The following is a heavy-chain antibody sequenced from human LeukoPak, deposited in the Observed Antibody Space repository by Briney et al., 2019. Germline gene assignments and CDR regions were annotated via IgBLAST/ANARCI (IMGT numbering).Heavy chain of an antibody. Sequence: GGSLRLSCAASGFTVSSNYMSWVRQAPGKGLEWVSVIYSGGSTYYADSVKGRFTISRDNSKNTLYLQMNSLRAEDTAVYYCAIGGGVVSLAETYSDYWGQGTLVTVSS. J-gene: IGHJ4*02. D-gene: IGHD2-15*01. CDR3: AIGGGVVSLAETYSDY. CDR2: IYSGGST. V-gene: IGHV3-53*01. CDR1: GFTVSSNY.